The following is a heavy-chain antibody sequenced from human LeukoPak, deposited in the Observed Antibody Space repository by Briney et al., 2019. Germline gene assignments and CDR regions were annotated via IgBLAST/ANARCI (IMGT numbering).Heavy chain of an antibody. Sequence: PGMSLRLSCAASGFTFSSYGMHWVRQAPGKGLEWVAVISYDGSNKYYADSVKGRFTISRDNSTNTLYLQMNSLRAEDTAVYYCAKDIGRYSSGWYRGGYMDVWGKGTTVTVSS. D-gene: IGHD6-19*01. CDR1: GFTFSSYG. CDR2: ISYDGSNK. V-gene: IGHV3-30*18. J-gene: IGHJ6*03. CDR3: AKDIGRYSSGWYRGGYMDV.